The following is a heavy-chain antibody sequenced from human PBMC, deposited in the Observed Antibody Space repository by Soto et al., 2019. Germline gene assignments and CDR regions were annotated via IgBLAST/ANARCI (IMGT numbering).Heavy chain of an antibody. CDR2: IYYSGST. J-gene: IGHJ4*02. Sequence: SETLSLTCTVSGGSISSYYWSWIRQPPGKGLEWIGYIYYSGSTNYNPSLKSRVTISVDTSKNQFSLKLSSVTAADTAVYYCARDSDSSSYDYWGQGTLVTVS. CDR1: GGSISSYY. V-gene: IGHV4-59*01. D-gene: IGHD6-6*01. CDR3: ARDSDSSSYDY.